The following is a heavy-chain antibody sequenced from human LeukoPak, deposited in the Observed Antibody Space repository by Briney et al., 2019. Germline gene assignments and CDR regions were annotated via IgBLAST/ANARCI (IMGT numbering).Heavy chain of an antibody. D-gene: IGHD5-12*01. CDR2: IYYSGST. V-gene: IGHV4-59*01. Sequence: PSETLSLTCTVSGGSIGSYYWSWIRQPPGKGLEWIGYIYYSGSTNYNPSLKSRVTISVDTSKNQFSLKLSSVTAADTAVYYCARVDRVATISYWGQGTLVTVSS. CDR1: GGSIGSYY. CDR3: ARVDRVATISY. J-gene: IGHJ4*02.